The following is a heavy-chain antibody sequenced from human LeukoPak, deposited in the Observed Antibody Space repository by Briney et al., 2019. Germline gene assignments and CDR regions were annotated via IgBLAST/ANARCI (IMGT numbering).Heavy chain of an antibody. CDR1: GFTFSSYS. CDR2: ISSSSSYI. CDR3: ARAEGYYDSSGYYYSFDY. Sequence: GGSLRLSCAASGFTFSSYSMNWVRQAPGKGLGWVSSISSSSSYIYYADSVKGRFTISRDNAKNSLYLQMNSLRAEDTAVYYCARAEGYYDSSGYYYSFDYRGQGTLVTVSS. D-gene: IGHD3-22*01. V-gene: IGHV3-21*01. J-gene: IGHJ4*02.